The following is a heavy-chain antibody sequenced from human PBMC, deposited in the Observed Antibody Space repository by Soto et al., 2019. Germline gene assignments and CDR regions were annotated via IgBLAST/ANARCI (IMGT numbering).Heavy chain of an antibody. CDR1: GYTFTSYA. CDR2: INAGNGNT. CDR3: ARVWRYSSSWYGNWFDP. J-gene: IGHJ5*02. V-gene: IGHV1-3*01. Sequence: GASVKVSCKASGYTFTSYAMHWVRQAPGQRLEWMGWINAGNGNTKYSQKFQGRVTITRDTSASTAYMELSSLRSEDTAVYYCARVWRYSSSWYGNWFDPWGQGTLVTVSS. D-gene: IGHD6-13*01.